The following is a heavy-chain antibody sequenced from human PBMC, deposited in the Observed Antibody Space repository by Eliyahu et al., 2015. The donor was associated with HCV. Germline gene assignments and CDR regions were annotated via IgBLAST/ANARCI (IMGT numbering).Heavy chain of an antibody. Sequence: QVQLQESGPGLVKPSETLSLTCTVSGGSISSYYWSWIRQPPGKGLEWIGYIYYSGSTNYNPSLKSRVTISVDTSKNQFSLKLSSVTAADTAVYYCARADILPGTYQVSPWGQGTLVTVSS. D-gene: IGHD1-1*01. J-gene: IGHJ5*02. CDR3: ARADILPGTYQVSP. CDR2: IYYSGST. V-gene: IGHV4-59*01. CDR1: GGSISSYY.